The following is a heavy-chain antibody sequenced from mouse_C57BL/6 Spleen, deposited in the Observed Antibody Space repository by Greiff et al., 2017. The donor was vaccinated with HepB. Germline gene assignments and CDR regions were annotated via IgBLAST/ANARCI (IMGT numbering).Heavy chain of an antibody. CDR1: GFTFSDYG. Sequence: EVKLVESGGGLVKPGGSLKLSCAASGFTFSDYGMHWVRQAPEKGLEWVAYISSGSCTIYYADTVKGRFTISRDNAKNTLFLQTTSLRSEDTAMYYCARDLFAYWGQGTLVTVSA. CDR3: ARDLFAY. CDR2: ISSGSCTI. V-gene: IGHV5-17*01. J-gene: IGHJ3*01.